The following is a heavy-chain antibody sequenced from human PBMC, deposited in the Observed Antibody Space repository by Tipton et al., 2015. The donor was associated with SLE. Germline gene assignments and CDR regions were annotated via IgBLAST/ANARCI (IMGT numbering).Heavy chain of an antibody. CDR3: ARAPQGGAVAGRFQH. J-gene: IGHJ1*01. CDR1: GGSFSGYY. V-gene: IGHV4-34*01. D-gene: IGHD6-19*01. Sequence: TLSLTCAVYGGSFSGYYWSWIRQPPGKGLEWIGEINHSGSTNYNPSLKSRVTISVDTSKNQFSLKLSSVTAADTAVYYCARAPQGGAVAGRFQHWGQGTLVTVSS. CDR2: INHSGST.